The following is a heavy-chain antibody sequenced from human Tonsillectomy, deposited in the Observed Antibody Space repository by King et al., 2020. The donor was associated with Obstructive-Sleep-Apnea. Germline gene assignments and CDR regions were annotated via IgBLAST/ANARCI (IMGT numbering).Heavy chain of an antibody. J-gene: IGHJ4*02. CDR2: IYYSDNT. Sequence: QLQESGPGLVKPSQTLSLTCTVSGGSISSGGYYWSWIRQHPGKGLEWIGYIYYSDNTYYNPSLKSRVTISVDTSKNQFSLKLSSVTAADTAVYYCARSRPIFSGYDWEPPDYWGQGTLVTVSS. CDR1: GGSISSGGYY. V-gene: IGHV4-31*03. D-gene: IGHD5-12*01. CDR3: ARSRPIFSGYDWEPPDY.